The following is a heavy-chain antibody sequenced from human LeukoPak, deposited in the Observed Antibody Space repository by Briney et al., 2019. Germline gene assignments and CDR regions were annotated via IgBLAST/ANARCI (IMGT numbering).Heavy chain of an antibody. Sequence: ASVKVSCKASDYTFTSYGINWVRQAPGQGLEWMGWISAYNGNTDYAQKFQGRVTMTRDMSTSTVYMELSSLRSEDTAVYYCARGVGIAVAGMVFDPWGQGTLVTVSS. CDR1: DYTFTSYG. J-gene: IGHJ5*02. D-gene: IGHD6-19*01. CDR2: ISAYNGNT. CDR3: ARGVGIAVAGMVFDP. V-gene: IGHV1-18*01.